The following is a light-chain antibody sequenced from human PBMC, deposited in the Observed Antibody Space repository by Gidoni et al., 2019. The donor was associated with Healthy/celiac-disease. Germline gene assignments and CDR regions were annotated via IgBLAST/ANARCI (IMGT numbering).Light chain of an antibody. V-gene: IGKV3-11*01. Sequence: EIVLTPSPATLSVSPGERATPSCRASQRVSSYLACYHQKPGQAPRLLNYDASHRATGIPAGFSGGGSGPDFTLTISSQEPEDFAVYYCQQRSNWVLTFGGGTKVEIK. CDR1: QRVSSY. CDR2: DAS. J-gene: IGKJ4*01. CDR3: QQRSNWVLT.